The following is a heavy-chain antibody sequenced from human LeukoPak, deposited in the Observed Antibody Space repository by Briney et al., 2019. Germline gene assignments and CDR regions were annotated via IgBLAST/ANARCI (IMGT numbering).Heavy chain of an antibody. J-gene: IGHJ3*02. CDR1: GGSISSYY. CDR3: ARENTMIRGAFDAFDI. D-gene: IGHD3-10*01. V-gene: IGHV4-59*01. Sequence: SSETLSLTCSVSGGSISSYYWTWIRQPPGKGLEWIGYIYYSGSTNYNPSLKRRVTVSVDTSTNHFSLKLSSVTAADTAVYYCARENTMIRGAFDAFDIWGQGTMVTVSS. CDR2: IYYSGST.